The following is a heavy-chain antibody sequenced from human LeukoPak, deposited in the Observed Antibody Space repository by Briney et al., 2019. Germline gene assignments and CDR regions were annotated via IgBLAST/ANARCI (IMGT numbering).Heavy chain of an antibody. CDR2: INHSGST. J-gene: IGHJ4*02. Sequence: SETLSLTCAVHGGSFSGYYWSWIRQPPGRGLEWIGEINHSGSTNYNPSLKSRVTISVDTSKNQFSLKLSSVTAADTAVYYCARGPYCGGDCYSHLDYWGQGTLVTVSS. D-gene: IGHD2-21*02. CDR3: ARGPYCGGDCYSHLDY. V-gene: IGHV4-34*01. CDR1: GGSFSGYY.